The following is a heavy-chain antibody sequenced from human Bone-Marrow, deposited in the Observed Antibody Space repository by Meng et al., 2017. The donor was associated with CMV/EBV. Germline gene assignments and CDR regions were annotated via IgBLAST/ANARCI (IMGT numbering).Heavy chain of an antibody. J-gene: IGHJ4*02. CDR1: GFTFSSYA. CDR2: ISGSGGRT. Sequence: GESLKISCAASGFTFSSYAMSWVRQAPGKGLGWVSAISGSGGRTYYADSVKGRFTISRDNSKNPLYLQMNSLRAKVTALYYCAKGGYVYSYGVAYYWGQGTLVTVSS. CDR3: AKGGYVYSYGVAYY. V-gene: IGHV3-23*01. D-gene: IGHD5-18*01.